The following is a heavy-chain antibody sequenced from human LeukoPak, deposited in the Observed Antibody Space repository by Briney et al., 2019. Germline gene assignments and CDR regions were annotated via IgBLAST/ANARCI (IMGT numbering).Heavy chain of an antibody. CDR1: GFTVSSNY. V-gene: IGHV3-53*01. J-gene: IGHJ3*02. Sequence: GGSLRLSCAASGFTVSSNYMSWVRQAPGKGLEWVSVIYSGGSTYYADSVKGRFTISRDNAKNSLYLQMNSLRAEDTAVYYCARESAWDIEATRDAFDIWGQGTMVTVSS. CDR3: ARESAWDIEATRDAFDI. CDR2: IYSGGST. D-gene: IGHD5-12*01.